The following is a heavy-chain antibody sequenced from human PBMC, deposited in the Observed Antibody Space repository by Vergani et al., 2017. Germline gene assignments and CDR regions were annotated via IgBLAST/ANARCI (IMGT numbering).Heavy chain of an antibody. J-gene: IGHJ1*01. CDR1: GFTFIMHA. V-gene: IGHV3-23*01. Sequence: EVQLLESGGDLVQPGGSLRLSCAASGFTFIMHAMSWVRQAPGKWLEWVSTLSASDRRTHYADSVKGRFTISRDNAKTTLYLQMNSLRDEDRGVYYCARISGGSAPYLHYWGQGTLVTVAS. D-gene: IGHD2-15*01. CDR3: ARISGGSAPYLHY. CDR2: LSASDRRT.